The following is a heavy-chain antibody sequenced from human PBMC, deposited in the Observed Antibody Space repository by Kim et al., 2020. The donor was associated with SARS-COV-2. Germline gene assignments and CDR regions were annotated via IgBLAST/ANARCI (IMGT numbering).Heavy chain of an antibody. J-gene: IGHJ3*02. V-gene: IGHV1-46*01. CDR3: ARPLGSGMDRSAFDI. D-gene: IGHD1-26*01. CDR2: INPSGVGT. Sequence: ASVKVSCKASGYTFTTFYMHWVRQAPGQGLEWMGIINPSGVGTRYAQKFQGRVTMTRDTSTSTVYMELSSLRSEDTAVYYCARPLGSGMDRSAFDIWGQGTMVTVSS. CDR1: GYTFTTFY.